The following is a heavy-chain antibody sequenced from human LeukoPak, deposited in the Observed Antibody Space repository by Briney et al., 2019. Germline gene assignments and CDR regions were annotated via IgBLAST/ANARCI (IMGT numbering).Heavy chain of an antibody. CDR3: ARYGGSGTYYFDY. CDR1: GGSISSGGYA. CDR2: IYDSGST. D-gene: IGHD3-10*01. V-gene: IGHV4-30-2*01. J-gene: IGHJ4*02. Sequence: PSQTLSLTCAVSGGSISSGGYAWSWIRQPPGKGLEWIGYIYDSGSTHYNPSLKSRVTISVDRSENQFSLKLSSATAADTAVYYCARYGGSGTYYFDYWGQGTLVTVSS.